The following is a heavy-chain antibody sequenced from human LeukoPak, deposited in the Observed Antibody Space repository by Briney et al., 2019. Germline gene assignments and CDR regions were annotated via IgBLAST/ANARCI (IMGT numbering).Heavy chain of an antibody. CDR3: ARDQLQTYYYYYGMDV. CDR1: GFTFSSYA. D-gene: IGHD1-26*01. V-gene: IGHV3-30-3*01. CDR2: ISYDGSNK. Sequence: GGSLRLSCAASGFTFSSYALHWVRQAPGKGLEWVAVISYDGSNKYYADSVKGRFTISRDNSKNTLYLQMNSLTPEDTAVYYCARDQLQTYYYYYGMDVWGQGTTVTVSS. J-gene: IGHJ6*02.